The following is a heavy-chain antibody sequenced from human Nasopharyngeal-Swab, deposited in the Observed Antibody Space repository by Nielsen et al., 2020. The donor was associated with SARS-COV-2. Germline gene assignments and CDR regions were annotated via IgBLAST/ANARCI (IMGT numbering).Heavy chain of an antibody. D-gene: IGHD3-3*01. CDR3: ASLYYDFWSGPIDY. CDR1: GFIISSYW. CDR2: INRDGSST. V-gene: IGHV3-74*01. J-gene: IGHJ4*02. Sequence: SLKISCAASGFIISSYWMCLVRPAPGKGLVWVSRINRDGSSTSSADSVKGRSTISRANAKNTLYLQMNSLRAEDTASYYCASLYYDFWSGPIDYWGQGTLVTVSS.